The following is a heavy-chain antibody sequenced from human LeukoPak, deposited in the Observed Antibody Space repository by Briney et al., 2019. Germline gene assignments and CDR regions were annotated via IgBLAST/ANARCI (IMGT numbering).Heavy chain of an antibody. CDR3: ARSPYYGDYRTFDY. Sequence: SETLSLTCTVSGGSISSYYWSWIRQPPGKGLEWIGYIYYSGSTNYNPSLKSRVTISVDTSKNQFSLKLSSVTAADTAVYYCARSPYYGDYRTFDYWGQGTLVTVSS. CDR2: IYYSGST. J-gene: IGHJ4*02. V-gene: IGHV4-59*08. D-gene: IGHD4-17*01. CDR1: GGSISSYY.